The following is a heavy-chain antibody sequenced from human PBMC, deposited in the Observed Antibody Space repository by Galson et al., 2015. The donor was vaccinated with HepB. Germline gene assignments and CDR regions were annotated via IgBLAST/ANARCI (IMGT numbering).Heavy chain of an antibody. Sequence: SVKVSCKASGGTFSSYAISWVRQAPGQGLEWMGGIIPIFGTANYAQKFQGRVTITADESTSTAYMELSSLRSEDTAVYYCARARDGYNKRTGNYFDYWGQGTLVTVSS. J-gene: IGHJ4*02. CDR1: GGTFSSYA. CDR2: IIPIFGTA. CDR3: ARARDGYNKRTGNYFDY. V-gene: IGHV1-69*13. D-gene: IGHD5-24*01.